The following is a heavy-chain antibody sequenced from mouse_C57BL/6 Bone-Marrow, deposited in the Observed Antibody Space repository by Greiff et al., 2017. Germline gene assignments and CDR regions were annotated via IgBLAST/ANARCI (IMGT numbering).Heavy chain of an antibody. CDR3: VRLWDYDGGY. CDR1: GFSFNTYA. J-gene: IGHJ4*01. D-gene: IGHD2-4*01. V-gene: IGHV10-1*01. Sequence: EVKVVESGGGLVQPKGSLKLSCAASGFSFNTYAMNWVRQAPGKGLEWVARIRSKSNNYATYYADSVKDRFTISRDDSESMLYLQMNNLKTEDTAMYYCVRLWDYDGGYWGQGTSVTVSS. CDR2: IRSKSNNYAT.